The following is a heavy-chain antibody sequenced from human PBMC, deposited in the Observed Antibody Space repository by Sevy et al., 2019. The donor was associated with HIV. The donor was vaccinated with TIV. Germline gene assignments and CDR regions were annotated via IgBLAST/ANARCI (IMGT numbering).Heavy chain of an antibody. J-gene: IGHJ6*03. V-gene: IGHV3-21*01. CDR1: GFAFSTHV. CDR2: ISSSSSYI. D-gene: IGHD3-9*01. CDR3: ARADDGYDFLTGRYFYYMDV. Sequence: GGSLRLSCVASGFAFSTHVMHWVRQAPGKGLEWVSSISSSSSYIYYADSVKGRFTISRDNAKNSLYLQMNSLRAEDTAVYYCARADDGYDFLTGRYFYYMDVWGKGTTVTVSS.